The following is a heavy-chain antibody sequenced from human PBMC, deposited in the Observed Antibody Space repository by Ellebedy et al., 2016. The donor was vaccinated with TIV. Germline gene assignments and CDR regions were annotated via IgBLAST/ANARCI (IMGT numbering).Heavy chain of an antibody. J-gene: IGHJ4*02. D-gene: IGHD6-19*01. Sequence: GGSLRLSXKGSGYSFTTYWIGWVRQMPGKGLEWMGIIYPGDSDTRYSPSFQGQVTISADKSISTAYLQWSSLKASDTAMYYCAINGAVAGKFDYWGQGTLVTVSS. CDR2: IYPGDSDT. V-gene: IGHV5-51*01. CDR3: AINGAVAGKFDY. CDR1: GYSFTTYW.